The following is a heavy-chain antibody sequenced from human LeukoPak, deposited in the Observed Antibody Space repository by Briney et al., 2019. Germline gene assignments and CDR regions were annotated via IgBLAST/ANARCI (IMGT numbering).Heavy chain of an antibody. CDR3: AKVQQLVSNYYYYGMDV. CDR2: ISYDGSNK. V-gene: IGHV3-30*18. D-gene: IGHD6-13*01. Sequence: GRSLRLSCAASGFTFSSYGMHWVRQAPGKGLEWVAFISYDGSNKHYADSVKGRFTISRDNSKNTLYLQMNSLRAEDTAVYYCAKVQQLVSNYYYYGMDVWGQGTTVTVSS. J-gene: IGHJ6*02. CDR1: GFTFSSYG.